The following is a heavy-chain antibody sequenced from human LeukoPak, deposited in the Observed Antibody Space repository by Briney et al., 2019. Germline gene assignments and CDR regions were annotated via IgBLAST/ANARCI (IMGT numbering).Heavy chain of an antibody. CDR2: ISYDGTNK. V-gene: IGHV3-30*03. D-gene: IGHD3-10*01. J-gene: IGHJ4*02. Sequence: PGRSLRLSCAASGSTFNSYGMQWVRQAPGKGLEWLAVISYDGTNKNYADSVKGRFTISRDNSKNTLYLQMNSLRAEDTAVYYCASETYYYGSGSYYKGQFWGQGTLVTVSS. CDR1: GSTFNSYG. CDR3: ASETYYYGSGSYYKGQF.